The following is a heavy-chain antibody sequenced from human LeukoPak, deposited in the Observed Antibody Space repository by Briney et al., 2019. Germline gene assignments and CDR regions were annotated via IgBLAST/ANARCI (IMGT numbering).Heavy chain of an antibody. CDR2: ISGSAGTT. CDR3: ARGGSFSFAGYFDY. V-gene: IGHV3-23*01. CDR1: GFTFSSYA. D-gene: IGHD1-26*01. Sequence: GGSLRLSCAASGFTFSSYAMSWVRQAPGKGLEWVSPISGSAGTTYYADSVKGRFTVSRDNSKNTLYLQMNSLRAEDTAVYYCARGGSFSFAGYFDYWGKGTTVTVSS. J-gene: IGHJ4*03.